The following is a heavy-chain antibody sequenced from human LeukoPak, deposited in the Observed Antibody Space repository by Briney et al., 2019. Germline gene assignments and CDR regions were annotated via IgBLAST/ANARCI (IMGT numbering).Heavy chain of an antibody. CDR2: LYASGFT. Sequence: PGGSLRLSCAASGYSVTTNYMTWVRQAPGEGLEWVSLLYASGFTQYADSVKGRFTISRDSSKNTLYLQMDNLRMEDTAVYYCARFASSVSSHPVDYWGEGTLVTVSS. CDR1: GYSVTTNY. D-gene: IGHD3-22*01. J-gene: IGHJ4*02. CDR3: ARFASSVSSHPVDY. V-gene: IGHV3-66*01.